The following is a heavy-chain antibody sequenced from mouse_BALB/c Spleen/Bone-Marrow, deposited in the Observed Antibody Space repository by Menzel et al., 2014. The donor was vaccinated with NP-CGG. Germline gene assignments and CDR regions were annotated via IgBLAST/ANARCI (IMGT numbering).Heavy chain of an antibody. CDR3: ARGGSSYGWYFDA. Sequence: VQLQQPGAELVKPGASVKLSCTASGFNIKDTYMHRVKQRPEQGLEWIGRIDPANGNTKYDPKFQGKATITADTSSNTAYLQLSSLTSEDTAVYYCARGGSSYGWYFDAWGAGTTVTVSS. J-gene: IGHJ1*01. CDR1: GFNIKDTY. V-gene: IGHV14-3*02. CDR2: IDPANGNT. D-gene: IGHD1-1*01.